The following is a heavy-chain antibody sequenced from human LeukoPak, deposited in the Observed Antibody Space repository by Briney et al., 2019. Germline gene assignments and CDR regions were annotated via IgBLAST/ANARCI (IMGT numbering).Heavy chain of an antibody. Sequence: GGSLRLACAASGFTFSSYSMNWVRKAPGKGLEWVSYISSSSNTIYYADSVKGRFTISRDNAKNSLYLQMNSLRDEDTAVYYCVRDQRIVGTGNYFDYWGQGTLVTVSS. CDR1: GFTFSSYS. CDR2: ISSSSNTI. D-gene: IGHD1-26*01. V-gene: IGHV3-48*02. CDR3: VRDQRIVGTGNYFDY. J-gene: IGHJ4*02.